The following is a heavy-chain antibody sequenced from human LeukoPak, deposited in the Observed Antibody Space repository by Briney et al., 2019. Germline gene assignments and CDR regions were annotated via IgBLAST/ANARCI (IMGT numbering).Heavy chain of an antibody. Sequence: GGSLRLSCAASGFTFSRYSMNWVRQAPGKGLEWVSSISISSNYIYYAASVNGRFTISRDNAKNSLYLQMNSLRAEDTAVYYCARGSRFGVVGRDAFDIWGQGTMVTVSS. J-gene: IGHJ3*02. D-gene: IGHD3-3*01. CDR2: ISISSNYI. CDR1: GFTFSRYS. V-gene: IGHV3-21*01. CDR3: ARGSRFGVVGRDAFDI.